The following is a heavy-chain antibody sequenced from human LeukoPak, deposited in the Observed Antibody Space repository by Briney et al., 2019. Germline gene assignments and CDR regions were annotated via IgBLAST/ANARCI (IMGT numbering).Heavy chain of an antibody. Sequence: PSETLSLTCAVSGGSISSSNWWSWVRQPPGKGLEWIGEIYHSGSTNYNPSLKSRVTISVDTSKNQFSLKLSSVTAADTAVYYCARVDSSGYYYEPAVFDYWGQGTLVTVSS. CDR3: ARVDSSGYYYEPAVFDY. CDR1: GGSISSSNW. D-gene: IGHD3-22*01. V-gene: IGHV4-4*02. CDR2: IYHSGST. J-gene: IGHJ4*02.